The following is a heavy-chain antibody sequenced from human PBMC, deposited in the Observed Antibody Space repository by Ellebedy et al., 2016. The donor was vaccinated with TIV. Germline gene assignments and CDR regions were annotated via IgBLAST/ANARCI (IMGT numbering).Heavy chain of an antibody. CDR3: ASLENYGDYEY. CDR1: GGSFSGYY. D-gene: IGHD4-17*01. V-gene: IGHV4-34*01. CDR2: INHSGST. Sequence: SETLSLXXAVYGGSFSGYYWSWIRQPPGKGLEWIGEINHSGSTNYNPSLKSRVTISVDTSKNQFSLKLSSVTAADTAVYYCASLENYGDYEYWGQGTLVTVSS. J-gene: IGHJ4*02.